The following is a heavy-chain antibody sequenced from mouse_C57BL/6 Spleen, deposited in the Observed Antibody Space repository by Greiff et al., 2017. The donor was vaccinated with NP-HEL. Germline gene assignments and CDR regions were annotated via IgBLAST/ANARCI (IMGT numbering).Heavy chain of an antibody. V-gene: IGHV1-42*01. CDR2: INPSTGGT. CDR1: GYSFTGYY. Sequence: EVQRVESGPELVKPGASVKISCKASGYSFTGYYMNWVKQSPEKSLEWIGEINPSTGGTTYNQKFKAKATLTVDKSSSTAYMQLKSLTSEDSAVYYCARDYYGPFDYWGQGTTLTVSS. CDR3: ARDYYGPFDY. J-gene: IGHJ2*01. D-gene: IGHD1-1*01.